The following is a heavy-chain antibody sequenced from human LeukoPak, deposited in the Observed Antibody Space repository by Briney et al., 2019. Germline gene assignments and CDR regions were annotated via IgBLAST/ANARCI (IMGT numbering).Heavy chain of an antibody. CDR3: AKAIGEYNWNLVDY. CDR2: ISWNSGSI. J-gene: IGHJ4*02. D-gene: IGHD1-20*01. V-gene: IGHV3-9*01. Sequence: GRSLRLSCAASGFTFDDYAMHWVRQAPGKGLEWVSGISWNSGSIGYADSVKGRFTISRDNAKNSLYLQMSSLRAEDTALYYCAKAIGEYNWNLVDYWGQGTLVTVSS. CDR1: GFTFDDYA.